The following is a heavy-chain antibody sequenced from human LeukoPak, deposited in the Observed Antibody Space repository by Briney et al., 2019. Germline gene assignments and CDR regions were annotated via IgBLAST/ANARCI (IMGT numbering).Heavy chain of an antibody. D-gene: IGHD3-22*01. CDR1: GFTFSGYS. J-gene: IGHJ4*02. CDR3: AREVSEGFDF. CDR2: FGTRSTSV. V-gene: IGHV3-21*01. Sequence: GRSLRLSCTASGFTFSGYSVNWIRQAPGKGLEWVSSFGTRSTSVYHAGSVKGRFAISRDNAKNSLYLQMNSLRAEDTALYYCAREVSEGFDFWGQGTLVTVSS.